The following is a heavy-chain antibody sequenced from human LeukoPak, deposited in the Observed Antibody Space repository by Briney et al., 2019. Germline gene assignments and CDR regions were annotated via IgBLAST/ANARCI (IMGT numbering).Heavy chain of an antibody. V-gene: IGHV4-59*08. CDR2: IYYSGST. J-gene: IGHJ5*02. Sequence: SETLSLTCTVSGGSISTYYWSWIRQPPGKGLEWIGYIYYSGSTNYNPSLKSRVTISVDMSKNQFSLKLSSVTAADTAVYYCARRIYVSRDWFDPWGQGTLVTVSS. CDR3: ARRIYVSRDWFDP. D-gene: IGHD3-16*01. CDR1: GGSISTYY.